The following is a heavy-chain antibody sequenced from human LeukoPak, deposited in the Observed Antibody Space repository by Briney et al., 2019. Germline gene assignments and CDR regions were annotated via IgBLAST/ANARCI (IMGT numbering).Heavy chain of an antibody. J-gene: IGHJ4*02. CDR3: ARGGGAFCGNDCYRNFDY. Sequence: GGSLRLSCAVSGFTVTNNYMSWVRQAPGEGLEWVSVIYSDGNTYYADSVKGRFTISRDSSKSTLYLQMNSLRAEDTAVYFCARGGGAFCGNDCYRNFDYWGQGTLVTVSS. V-gene: IGHV3-66*01. CDR1: GFTVTNNY. CDR2: IYSDGNT. D-gene: IGHD2-21*02.